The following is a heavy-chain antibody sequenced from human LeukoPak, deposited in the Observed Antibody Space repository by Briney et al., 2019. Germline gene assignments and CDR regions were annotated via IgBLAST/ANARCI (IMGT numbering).Heavy chain of an antibody. CDR3: AKDFRIGYSAHFDY. CDR2: IYENGGTT. J-gene: IGHJ4*02. Sequence: GSLRLSCVGSGFTFRSHAMSWVRQAPEKGLEFVSGIYENGGTTYYADSVKGRFSVSRDNSKNTLYLQMDSLRGEDTAVYYCAKDFRIGYSAHFDYWGQGALVTVSS. V-gene: IGHV3-23*01. CDR1: GFTFRSHA. D-gene: IGHD2-21*01.